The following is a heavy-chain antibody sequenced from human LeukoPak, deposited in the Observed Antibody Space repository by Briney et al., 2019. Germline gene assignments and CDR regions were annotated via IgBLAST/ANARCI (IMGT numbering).Heavy chain of an antibody. Sequence: GGSLRLSCAASGFTYSSHSRNWVRQAPAKGLEWVSYISSSSSTIYYADSVKGRFTISRDNAKNSLYLQMNSLRAEDTAVYYCARGAYYYEDWGQGTLVTVSS. CDR2: ISSSSSTI. J-gene: IGHJ4*02. V-gene: IGHV3-48*01. D-gene: IGHD3-22*01. CDR1: GFTYSSHS. CDR3: ARGAYYYED.